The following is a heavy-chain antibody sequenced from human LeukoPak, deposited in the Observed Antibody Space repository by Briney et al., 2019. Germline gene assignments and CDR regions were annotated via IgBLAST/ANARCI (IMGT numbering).Heavy chain of an antibody. J-gene: IGHJ4*02. CDR2: INPSGGST. D-gene: IGHD6-13*01. CDR1: GYTFTSYY. V-gene: IGHV1-46*01. Sequence: GASVKVSCKASGYTFTSYYMHWVRQAPGQGLEWMGIINPSGGSTSYAQKFQGRVTMTRDTSTSTVYMELSSLRSEDTAVYYCARDSTAGIAAAGSYFDYWGQGTLVTVSS. CDR3: ARDSTAGIAAAGSYFDY.